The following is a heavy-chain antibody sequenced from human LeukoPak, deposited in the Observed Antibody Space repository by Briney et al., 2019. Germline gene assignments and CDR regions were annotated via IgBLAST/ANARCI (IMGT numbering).Heavy chain of an antibody. CDR2: ISAYNGNT. V-gene: IGHV1-18*01. J-gene: IGHJ4*02. D-gene: IGHD2-15*01. Sequence: ASVKVSCKASGYTFTSYGISWVRQAPGQGLEWMGWISAYNGNTNYAQKLQGRVTMTTDTSTSTAYMELRSLRSDDTAVYYCARVGARYCSGGSCSLDFDYWGQGTLVTVSS. CDR1: GYTFTSYG. CDR3: ARVGARYCSGGSCSLDFDY.